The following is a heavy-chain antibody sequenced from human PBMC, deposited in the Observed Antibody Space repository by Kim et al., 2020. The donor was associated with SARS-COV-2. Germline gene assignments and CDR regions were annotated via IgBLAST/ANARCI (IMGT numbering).Heavy chain of an antibody. CDR1: GGSISSGGYY. D-gene: IGHD2-2*01. V-gene: IGHV4-31*03. CDR3: ARGYCSSTSCQLDY. Sequence: SETLSLTCTVSGGSISSGGYYWSWIRQHPGKGLEWIGYIYYSGSTYYNPSLKSRVTISVDTSKNQFSLKLSSVTAADTVVYYCARGYCSSTSCQLDYWGQGTLVTVSS. CDR2: IYYSGST. J-gene: IGHJ4*02.